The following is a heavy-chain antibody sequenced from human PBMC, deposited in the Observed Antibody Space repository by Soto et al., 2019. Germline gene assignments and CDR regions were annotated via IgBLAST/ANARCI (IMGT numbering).Heavy chain of an antibody. D-gene: IGHD2-15*01. V-gene: IGHV1-46*01. J-gene: IGHJ6*02. CDR1: GYTFTSYY. CDR2: INPSGGST. Sequence: ASVRVSCKASGYTFTSYYMHWVRQAPGQGLEWMGIINPSGGSTSYAQKFQGRVTMTRDTSTSTVYMELSSLRSEDTAVYDCERSEGYCSCCSYDGDHYVMDIWGQGTTVTVSS. CDR3: ERSEGYCSCCSYDGDHYVMDI.